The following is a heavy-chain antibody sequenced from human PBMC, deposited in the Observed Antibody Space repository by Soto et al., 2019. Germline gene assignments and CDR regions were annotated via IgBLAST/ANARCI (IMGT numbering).Heavy chain of an antibody. CDR3: ARDIGVGGTSGIPDY. Sequence: QVHLVESGGDVVQPGRSLRLSCAASGFTCTSHAMHWVRQTPGEGLEWVAIISDYGTRKFYADSVQGRFSISRDNARNTLYLQMNSLTIEDTGIFYCARDIGVGGTSGIPDYWGQGTLVTVSS. CDR1: GFTCTSHA. V-gene: IGHV3-30-3*01. D-gene: IGHD1-1*01. J-gene: IGHJ4*02. CDR2: ISDYGTRK.